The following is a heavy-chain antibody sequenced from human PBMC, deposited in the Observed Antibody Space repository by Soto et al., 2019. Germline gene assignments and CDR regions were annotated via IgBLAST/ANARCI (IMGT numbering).Heavy chain of an antibody. Sequence: GGSLRLSCAASGFTFSSYEMNWVRQAPGKGLEWVSYIGSSGSTIYYADSVKGRFTISRDNAKNSLYLQMNSLRAEDTAVYYCARAKGYSYGDYWGQGTLVTVSS. V-gene: IGHV3-48*03. CDR1: GFTFSSYE. J-gene: IGHJ4*02. D-gene: IGHD5-18*01. CDR2: IGSSGSTI. CDR3: ARAKGYSYGDY.